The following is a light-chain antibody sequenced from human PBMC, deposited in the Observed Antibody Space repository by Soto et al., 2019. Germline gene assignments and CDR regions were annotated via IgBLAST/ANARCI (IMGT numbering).Light chain of an antibody. V-gene: IGKV3-15*01. Sequence: EIVLTQSPDTLSLSPGERATLSCRASQSVSSNYLAWYQQKPGQAPRLLIYGASTRATGMSARFSGIGSGTEFTLTISSLQSEDFAVYYCQQYNSWPLTFGGGTKVDIK. CDR2: GAS. CDR3: QQYNSWPLT. CDR1: QSVSSN. J-gene: IGKJ4*01.